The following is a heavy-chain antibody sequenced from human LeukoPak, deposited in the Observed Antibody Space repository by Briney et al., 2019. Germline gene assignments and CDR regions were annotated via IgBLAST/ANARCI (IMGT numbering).Heavy chain of an antibody. V-gene: IGHV3-11*01. CDR1: GFTFNYYY. D-gene: IGHD6-13*01. J-gene: IGHJ4*02. CDR2: ISSSGNTI. CDR3: ARPKYSSSWQIFDY. Sequence: GGSLRLSCAASGFTFNYYYMSWIRQAPGKGLAGVSYISSSGNTIYYADSVKGRFTISRDNAKNSLYLQMNSLRAEDTAVYYCARPKYSSSWQIFDYWGQGTLVTASS.